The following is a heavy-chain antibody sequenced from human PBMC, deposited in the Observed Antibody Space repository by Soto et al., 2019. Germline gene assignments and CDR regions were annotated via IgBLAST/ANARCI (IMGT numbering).Heavy chain of an antibody. CDR2: IKQDGSEK. J-gene: IGHJ4*02. CDR3: ARDLGDTAMVTMFDY. Sequence: GGSLRLSCAASGFTFSSYWMSWVRQAPGKGLEWVANIKQDGSEKYYVDSVKGRFTISRDNAKNSLYLQMNSLRAEDTAVYYCARDLGDTAMVTMFDYWGQGTLVTVSS. V-gene: IGHV3-7*01. CDR1: GFTFSSYW. D-gene: IGHD5-18*01.